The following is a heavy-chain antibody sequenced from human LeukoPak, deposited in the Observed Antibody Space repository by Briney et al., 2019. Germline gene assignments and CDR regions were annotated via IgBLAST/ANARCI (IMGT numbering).Heavy chain of an antibody. CDR3: ARGATMWGGDWFDP. J-gene: IGHJ5*02. V-gene: IGHV3-7*01. CDR2: IKQDGSEK. D-gene: IGHD5-12*01. CDR1: GFTFSSYG. Sequence: GGSLRLSCAASGFTFSSYGMSWVRQAPGKGLEWVANIKQDGSEKYYVDSVKGRFTISRDNAKNSLYLQMNSLRAEDTAVYYCARGATMWGGDWFDPWGQGTLVTVSS.